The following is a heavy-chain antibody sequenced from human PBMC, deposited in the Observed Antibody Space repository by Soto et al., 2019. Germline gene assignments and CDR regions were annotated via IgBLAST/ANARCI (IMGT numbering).Heavy chain of an antibody. CDR3: ARDARNADYDY. J-gene: IGHJ4*02. D-gene: IGHD3-16*01. CDR2: IHGTRSII. CDR1: GFTFSTHA. Sequence: EVQLVESGGGLVQPGGSLRLSCAVSGFTFSTHAMNWVRQAPGKGLEWVAYIHGTRSIIFYADSVKGRFTISRDNAKNSLFLQMDSLRDEDTAVYYCARDARNADYDYWGQGTLVTVSS. V-gene: IGHV3-48*02.